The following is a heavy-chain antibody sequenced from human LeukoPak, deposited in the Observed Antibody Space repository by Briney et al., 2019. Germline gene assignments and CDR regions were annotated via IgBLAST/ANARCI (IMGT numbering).Heavy chain of an antibody. CDR1: GGSISSGSYY. Sequence: SETLSLTCTVSGGSISSGSYYWSWIRQPAGKGLEWIGRIYTSGSTNYNPSLKSRVTISVDTSKNQFSLKLSSVTAADTAVYYCARVPGMYSSSPIPYWGQGTLVTVSS. CDR3: ARVPGMYSSSPIPY. V-gene: IGHV4-61*02. D-gene: IGHD6-6*01. CDR2: IYTSGST. J-gene: IGHJ4*02.